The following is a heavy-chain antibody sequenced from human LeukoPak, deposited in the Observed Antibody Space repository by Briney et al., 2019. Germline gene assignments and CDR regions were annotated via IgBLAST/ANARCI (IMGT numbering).Heavy chain of an antibody. CDR2: ISSSSSYI. CDR3: ARGQAVAGTIGY. J-gene: IGHJ4*02. D-gene: IGHD6-19*01. V-gene: IGHV3-21*01. Sequence: SWIRQPLGKGLEWVSSISSSSSYIYYADSVKGRFTISRDNAKNSLYLQMNSLRAEDTAVYYCARGQAVAGTIGYWGQGTLVTVSS.